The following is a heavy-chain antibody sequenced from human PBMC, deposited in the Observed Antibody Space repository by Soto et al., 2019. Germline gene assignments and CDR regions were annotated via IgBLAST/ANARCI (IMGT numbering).Heavy chain of an antibody. CDR2: ILPLRDIV. D-gene: IGHD3-9*01. Sequence: QVQLVQSGAEVKKPGSSVKVSCKTSGGTFRNYVISWVRQAPGQGLEWMGRILPLRDIVNYAQRFQGRVTITADKSTSTAYMVLIRLRSEDTAVYYCESRKDVLTGYYGTWGQGTLVTVSS. CDR3: ESRKDVLTGYYGT. V-gene: IGHV1-69*02. J-gene: IGHJ5*02. CDR1: GGTFRNYV.